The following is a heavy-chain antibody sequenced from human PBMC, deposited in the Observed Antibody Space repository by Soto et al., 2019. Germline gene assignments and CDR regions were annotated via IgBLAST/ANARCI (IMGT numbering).Heavy chain of an antibody. V-gene: IGHV4-34*01. D-gene: IGHD3-10*01. CDR3: ARGLTLVRAFDI. CDR1: GGSFSGYY. Sequence: QVQLQQWGAGLLKPSETLSLTCAVYGGSFSGYYWSWIRQPPGKGLEWIGEINHSGSTNYIPSLKSRVIISVDTSKNQFSLKLSSVTAADTAVYYCARGLTLVRAFDIWGQGTMVTVSS. CDR2: INHSGST. J-gene: IGHJ3*02.